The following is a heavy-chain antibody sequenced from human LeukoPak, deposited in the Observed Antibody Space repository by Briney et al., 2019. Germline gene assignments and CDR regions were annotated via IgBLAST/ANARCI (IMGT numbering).Heavy chain of an antibody. CDR1: GGSISSSSYY. CDR2: IYYSGST. V-gene: IGHV4-39*01. CDR3: ASEEQLRNWFDP. J-gene: IGHJ5*02. D-gene: IGHD6-6*01. Sequence: PSETLPLTCTVSGGSISSSSYYWGWIRQPPGKGLGWIGSIYYSGSTYYNPSLKSRVTISVDTSKNQFSLKLSSVTAADTAVYYCASEEQLRNWFDPWGQGAWSPSPQ.